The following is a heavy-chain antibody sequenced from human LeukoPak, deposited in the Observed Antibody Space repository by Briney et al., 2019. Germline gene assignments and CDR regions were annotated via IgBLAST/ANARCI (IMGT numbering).Heavy chain of an antibody. J-gene: IGHJ5*02. V-gene: IGHV3-21*01. CDR2: ISSSSSYI. D-gene: IGHD1-26*01. CDR1: GFTFSSYS. CDR3: ARGVGATLNWFDP. Sequence: EGSLRLSCAASGFTFSSYSMNWVRQAPGKGLEWVSSISSSSSYIYYADSVKGRFTISRDNAKNSLYLQMNSLRAEDTAVYYCARGVGATLNWFDPWGQGTLVTVSS.